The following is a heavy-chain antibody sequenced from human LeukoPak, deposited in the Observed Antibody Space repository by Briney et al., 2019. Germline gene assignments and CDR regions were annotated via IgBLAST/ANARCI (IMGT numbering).Heavy chain of an antibody. Sequence: SETLSLTCSVSGGSTNSYYWSWIRQSGGKGLEWVGRIYSSGSTVYNPSLNSRLTMSIDTSKNQFSLTLKSVTATDTAVYYCARVKASSTSWTFDQWGQGALVTVSS. J-gene: IGHJ4*02. CDR3: ARVKASSTSWTFDQ. CDR2: IYSSGST. CDR1: GGSTNSYY. D-gene: IGHD2-2*01. V-gene: IGHV4-4*07.